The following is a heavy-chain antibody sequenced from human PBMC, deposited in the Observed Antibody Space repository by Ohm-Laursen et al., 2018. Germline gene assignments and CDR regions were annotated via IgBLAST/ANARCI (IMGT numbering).Heavy chain of an antibody. CDR1: GFTFSSYE. Sequence: SLRLSCAATGFTFSSYEMNWVRQAPGKGLEWVSYIVGSGRTIYYADSVKGRFTISRDNAKNSLYLQMNSLRDEGTAVYYCARAPYCSGGSCYSDCWGQGTLVTVSS. CDR3: ARAPYCSGGSCYSDC. CDR2: IVGSGRTI. V-gene: IGHV3-48*03. J-gene: IGHJ4*02. D-gene: IGHD2-15*01.